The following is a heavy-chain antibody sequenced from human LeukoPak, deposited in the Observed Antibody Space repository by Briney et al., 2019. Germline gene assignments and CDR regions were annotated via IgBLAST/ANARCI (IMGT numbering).Heavy chain of an antibody. D-gene: IGHD4-23*01. CDR3: ARVDGYGGPFDY. V-gene: IGHV3-21*01. J-gene: IGHJ4*02. CDR1: GFTFNSFG. CDR2: ISSSSSYI. Sequence: GGSLRLSCAASGFTFNSFGMNWVRQAPGKGLEWVSSISSSSSYIYYADSVKGRFTISRDNAKNSLYLQMNSLRAEDTAVYYCARVDGYGGPFDYWGQGTLVTVSS.